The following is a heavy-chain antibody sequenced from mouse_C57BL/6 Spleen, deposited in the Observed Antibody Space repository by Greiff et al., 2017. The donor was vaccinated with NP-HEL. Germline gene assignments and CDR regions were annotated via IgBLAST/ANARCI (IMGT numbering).Heavy chain of an antibody. CDR2: IRNKANGYTT. J-gene: IGHJ4*01. Sequence: EVQGVESGGGLVQPGGSLSLSCAASGFTFTDYYMSWVRQPPGKALEWLGFIRNKANGYTTEYSASVKGRFTISRDNSQSILYLQMNALRAEDSATYYCARYGGSYYAMDYWGQGTSVTVSS. CDR1: GFTFTDYY. CDR3: ARYGGSYYAMDY. V-gene: IGHV7-3*01.